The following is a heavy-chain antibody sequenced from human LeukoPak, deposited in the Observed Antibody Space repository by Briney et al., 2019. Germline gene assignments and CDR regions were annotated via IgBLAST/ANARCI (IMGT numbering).Heavy chain of an antibody. CDR1: GGSISSGGYY. J-gene: IGHJ4*02. CDR3: ARNVDTAMVSYFDY. Sequence: TSETLSLTCTVSGGSISSGGYYWSWIRQHPGKGLEWIGYIYYSGSTYYNPSLKSRVTISVDTSKNQFSLKLSSVTAADTAVYYCARNVDTAMVSYFDYWGQGTLVTVSS. V-gene: IGHV4-31*03. D-gene: IGHD5-18*01. CDR2: IYYSGST.